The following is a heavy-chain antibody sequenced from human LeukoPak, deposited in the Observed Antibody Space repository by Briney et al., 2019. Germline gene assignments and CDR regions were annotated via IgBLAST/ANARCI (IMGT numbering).Heavy chain of an antibody. CDR1: GFPFIAYD. V-gene: IGHV3-13*01. CDR3: VRGALPGDNWYFDL. Sequence: GGSLRLSCATSGFPFIAYDMPWVRQAPGKGLEWVSAFGSAGDTYYPGAVKGRFIISRDYATNSLFLQMNSLRAGDTAVYFCVRGALPGDNWYFDLWGRGTLVIVSS. CDR2: FGSAGDT. J-gene: IGHJ2*01.